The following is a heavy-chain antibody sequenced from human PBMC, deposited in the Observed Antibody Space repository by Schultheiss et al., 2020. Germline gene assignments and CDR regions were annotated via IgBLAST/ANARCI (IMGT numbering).Heavy chain of an antibody. Sequence: SETLSLTCTVSGGSISSSSYYWGWIRQPPGKGLEWIGSIYYSGSTYYNPSLKSRVTISVDTSKNQFSLKLSSVTAADTAVYYCAKDRGSCIDGVCYYIDYWGQGTLVTVSS. CDR3: AKDRGSCIDGVCYYIDY. D-gene: IGHD2-8*01. CDR1: GGSISSSSYY. CDR2: IYYSGST. V-gene: IGHV4-39*02. J-gene: IGHJ4*02.